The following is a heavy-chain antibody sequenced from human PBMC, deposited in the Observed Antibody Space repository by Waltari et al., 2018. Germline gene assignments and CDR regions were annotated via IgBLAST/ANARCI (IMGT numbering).Heavy chain of an antibody. CDR2: VSANGDT. CDR1: GDSITSPIYH. CDR3: ARRLEMSGITYDAFDI. V-gene: IGHV4-39*01. Sequence: QLQLQESGPGLVKPSETLSLTCTVSGDSITSPIYHWGWIRQPPGKGLEWIGRVSANGDTYYNPSLKRRVTISVGTAKPEFSLKLSSVTAADTAVFYCARRLEMSGITYDAFDIWGQGTMVTVSS. D-gene: IGHD3-3*01. J-gene: IGHJ3*02.